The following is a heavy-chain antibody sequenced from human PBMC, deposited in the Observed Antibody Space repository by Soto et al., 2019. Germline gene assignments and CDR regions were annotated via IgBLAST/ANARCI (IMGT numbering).Heavy chain of an antibody. J-gene: IGHJ4*02. CDR2: INAGNGNT. CDR3: ARGSSYCSSTSCYIPARFDY. D-gene: IGHD2-2*02. CDR1: GYTFTSYA. Sequence: AASVKVSCKASGYTFTSYAMHWVRQAPGQRLEWMGWINAGNGNTKYSQKFQGRVTITRDTSASTAYMELSSLRSEDTAVYYCARGSSYCSSTSCYIPARFDYWGQGTLVTVSS. V-gene: IGHV1-3*01.